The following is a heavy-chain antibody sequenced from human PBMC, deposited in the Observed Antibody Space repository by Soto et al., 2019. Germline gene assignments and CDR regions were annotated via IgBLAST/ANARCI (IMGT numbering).Heavy chain of an antibody. J-gene: IGHJ4*02. CDR1: WGSSVDLY. CDR2: IYYSGST. V-gene: IGHV4-59*04. CDR3: QRQQDFSFGN. Sequence: SVTWTVAWGSSVDLYGRWIRQTTGKGLEWIGYIYYSGSTYYNPSLKSRVTISVDTSKNQFSLKLSSVTAADTAVYYCQRQQDFSFGNRGQGTLVSVSS. D-gene: IGHD6-13*01.